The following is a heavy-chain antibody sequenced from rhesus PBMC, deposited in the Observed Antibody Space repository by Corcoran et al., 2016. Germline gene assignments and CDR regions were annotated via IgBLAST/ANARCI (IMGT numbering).Heavy chain of an antibody. CDR1: GFTFSSYG. D-gene: IGHD1-26*01. CDR3: AKNELELPYYFDF. CDR2: ISNGGGST. V-gene: IGHV3S5*01. J-gene: IGHJ4*01. Sequence: EVQLVESGGGLVQPGGSLRLSCAASGFTFSSYGMSWVRQAPGKGSELVLYISNGGGSTYYAEPVKCRFTISRDNSKHTLSLQMNRLRAEDTAVYYCAKNELELPYYFDFWGQGVLVTVSS.